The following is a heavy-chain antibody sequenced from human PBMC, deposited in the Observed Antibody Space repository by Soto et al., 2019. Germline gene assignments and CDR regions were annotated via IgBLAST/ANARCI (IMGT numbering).Heavy chain of an antibody. CDR3: ARDLRGGYNSFDY. CDR2: INRDGDEE. D-gene: IGHD5-12*01. J-gene: IGHJ4*02. Sequence: GSLRLSCAASGFTFSDYWMTWARQAPGQGLEWVANINRDGDEENYVHSVKGRFTISRDNAKNSLSLHLSSLRADDTAVYYCARDLRGGYNSFDYWGQGALVSVSS. CDR1: GFTFSDYW. V-gene: IGHV3-7*03.